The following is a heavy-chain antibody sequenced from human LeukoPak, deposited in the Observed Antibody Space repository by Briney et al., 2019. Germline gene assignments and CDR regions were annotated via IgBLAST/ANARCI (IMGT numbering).Heavy chain of an antibody. J-gene: IGHJ4*02. V-gene: IGHV3-33*01. D-gene: IGHD3-10*01. CDR1: GFTFSSYG. Sequence: SGGSLRLSCAAPGFTFSSYGMHWVRQAPGKGLEWVAVIWDDGSNKYYADSVKGGVTISRDNSKNTLYLQMNSLRAEDTAVYYSARDLYYGSGSYSFYDYWGQGTLVTVSS. CDR3: ARDLYYGSGSYSFYDY. CDR2: IWDDGSNK.